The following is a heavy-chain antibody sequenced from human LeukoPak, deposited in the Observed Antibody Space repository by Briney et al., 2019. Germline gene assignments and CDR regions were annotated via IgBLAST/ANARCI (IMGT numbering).Heavy chain of an antibody. D-gene: IGHD3-10*01. Sequence: GESLQISCKASGYTFSKNWIGWVRQMPGKGLEWMGWIYPDDADTRYSPSFQGQVIISADKSLNSVYLQWRGLKASDTAVYYCARRSSRFYGLDVWGQGTTVTVSS. J-gene: IGHJ6*02. V-gene: IGHV5-51*01. CDR2: IYPDDADT. CDR1: GYTFSKNW. CDR3: ARRSSRFYGLDV.